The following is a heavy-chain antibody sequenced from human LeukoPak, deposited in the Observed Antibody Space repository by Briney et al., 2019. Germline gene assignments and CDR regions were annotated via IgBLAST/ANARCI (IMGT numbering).Heavy chain of an antibody. D-gene: IGHD2-21*02. V-gene: IGHV3-11*01. CDR2: ISSSGSTI. CDR3: AKAPSLVTHFDY. Sequence: GGSLRLSCAASGFTFSDYYMSWIRQAPGKGLEWVPYISSSGSTIYYADSVKGRFTISRDNAKNSLYLQMNSLRAEDTAMYYCAKAPSLVTHFDYWGQGTLVTVSS. J-gene: IGHJ4*02. CDR1: GFTFSDYY.